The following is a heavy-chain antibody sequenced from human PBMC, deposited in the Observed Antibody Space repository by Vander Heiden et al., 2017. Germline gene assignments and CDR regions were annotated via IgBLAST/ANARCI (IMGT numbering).Heavy chain of an antibody. J-gene: IGHJ3*01. D-gene: IGHD1-26*01. CDR1: GFPYSTYG. CDR2: ITDGGDTT. Sequence: EVQLLESGGGLVQPGGSLRLSCAASGFPYSTYGMSWVRQAPGKGLEWVSSITDGGDTTYYADSVKGRFTISRDNSQNTLYLQMNSLRDDDTAVYYCAKRTVYSGRYSAFDFWGQGTMVTVSS. V-gene: IGHV3-23*01. CDR3: AKRTVYSGRYSAFDF.